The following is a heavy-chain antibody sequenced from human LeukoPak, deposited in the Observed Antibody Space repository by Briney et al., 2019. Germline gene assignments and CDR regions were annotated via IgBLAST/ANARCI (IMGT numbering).Heavy chain of an antibody. V-gene: IGHV3-48*03. D-gene: IGHD3-10*01. CDR3: VRTGDI. J-gene: IGHJ3*02. Sequence: QPGGSLRRSCAASGFTFRSFVMSWVRQAPGKGLEWVSYISSSGSTKYYADSVKGRFTISRDNTKNSVSLQMNSLRAEDTALYYCVRTGDIWGQGTMVTVSS. CDR2: ISSSGSTK. CDR1: GFTFRSFV.